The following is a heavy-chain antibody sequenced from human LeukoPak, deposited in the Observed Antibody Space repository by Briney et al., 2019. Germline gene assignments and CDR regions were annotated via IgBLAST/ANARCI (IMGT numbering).Heavy chain of an antibody. CDR1: GFTFSSYA. CDR3: ARDYDILTGDYDAFDI. J-gene: IGHJ3*02. V-gene: IGHV3-30-3*01. D-gene: IGHD3-9*01. Sequence: GRSLRLSCAASGFTFSSYAMHWVRQAPGKGLEWVAVISYDGSNKYYADSVKGRFTISRDNSKNTLYLQMNSLRAEDTAVYYCARDYDILTGDYDAFDIWGQGTMVTVSS. CDR2: ISYDGSNK.